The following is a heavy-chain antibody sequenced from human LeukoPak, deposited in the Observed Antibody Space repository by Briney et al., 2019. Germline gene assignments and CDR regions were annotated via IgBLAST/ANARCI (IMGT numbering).Heavy chain of an antibody. CDR1: GFTFSSYG. CDR3: AKEVEMGIAVAGTDY. V-gene: IGHV3-23*01. D-gene: IGHD6-19*01. Sequence: GGSLRLSCAASGFTFSSYGMSWVRRAPGKGLEWVSAISGSGGSTYYADSVKGRFTISRDNSKNTLYLQMNSLRAEDTAVYYCAKEVEMGIAVAGTDYWGQGTLVTVSS. CDR2: ISGSGGST. J-gene: IGHJ4*02.